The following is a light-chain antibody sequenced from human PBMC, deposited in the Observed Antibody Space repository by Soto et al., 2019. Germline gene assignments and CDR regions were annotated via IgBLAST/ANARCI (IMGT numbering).Light chain of an antibody. V-gene: IGLV1-40*01. Sequence: QSVLTQPPSVSGAPGQRVTISCTGSSSNIGAGYDVHWYQQLPGTAPKLLIYGNSNRPSGVPDRFSGSKSGTSASLAITGLQAEDEATYYCSTWDDSLSSVLFGGGTKLTVL. CDR3: STWDDSLSSVL. CDR2: GNS. J-gene: IGLJ2*01. CDR1: SSNIGAGYD.